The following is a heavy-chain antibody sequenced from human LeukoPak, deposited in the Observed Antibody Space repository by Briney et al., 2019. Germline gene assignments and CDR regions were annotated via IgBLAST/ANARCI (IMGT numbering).Heavy chain of an antibody. CDR2: IYFSGST. V-gene: IGHV4-59*08. CDR1: GGYKYGSY. J-gene: IGHJ4*02. Sequence: TSETLSLTCNLSGGYKYGSYGSLLRQPPGKGLEWIGFIYFSGSTNYNPSLKSRVTISVDTSKNQFSLRLTSVTAADTAVYYCARHVRPYSEGSHYCDYWGQGTQVTVSS. CDR3: ARHVRPYSEGSHYCDY. D-gene: IGHD5-12*01.